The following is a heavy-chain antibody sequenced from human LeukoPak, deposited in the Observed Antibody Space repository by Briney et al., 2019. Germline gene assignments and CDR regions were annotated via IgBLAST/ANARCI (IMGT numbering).Heavy chain of an antibody. CDR1: GFAFNTYS. D-gene: IGHD4-11*01. J-gene: IGHJ4*02. CDR2: IFSSSTYI. V-gene: IGHV3-21*03. Sequence: GGSLRLSCAASGFAFNTYSMNWVRQAPGKGLEWVSFIFSSSTYIYYTDSVKGRFTISRDNARNSLYLQMDNLRAEDTGVYYCARDDPYSSFDYWGQGTLVIVSS. CDR3: ARDDPYSSFDY.